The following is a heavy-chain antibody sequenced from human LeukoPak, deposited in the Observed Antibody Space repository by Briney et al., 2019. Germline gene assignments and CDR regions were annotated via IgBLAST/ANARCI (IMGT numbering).Heavy chain of an antibody. D-gene: IGHD6-19*01. CDR1: VGSISINY. V-gene: IGHV4-59*01. J-gene: IGHJ4*02. CDR3: GRGYGPNSSGWDS. CDR2: IYYSGSA. Sequence: SETLSLTCTFSVGSISINYWSWIRHPPGEGLEWIGYIYYSGSADYTPSPKSRVTISVDTTKNQFSLKLTSVTAADTAVYYCGRGYGPNSSGWDSWGQGTLVTVSS.